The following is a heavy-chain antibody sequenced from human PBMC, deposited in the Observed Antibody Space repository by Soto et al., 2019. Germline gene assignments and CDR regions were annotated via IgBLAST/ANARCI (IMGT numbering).Heavy chain of an antibody. D-gene: IGHD2-15*01. J-gene: IGHJ4*02. CDR2: IIPIFGTA. CDR3: ARHPLPDRGYGGKVPFFDY. CDR1: GGTFSSYA. V-gene: IGHV1-69*06. Sequence: ASVKVSCKASGGTFSSYAISWVRQAPGQGLEWMGGIIPIFGTANYAQKFQGRVTITADKSTSTAYMELSSLRSEDTAVYYCARHPLPDRGYGGKVPFFDYWGQGTLVTAPQ.